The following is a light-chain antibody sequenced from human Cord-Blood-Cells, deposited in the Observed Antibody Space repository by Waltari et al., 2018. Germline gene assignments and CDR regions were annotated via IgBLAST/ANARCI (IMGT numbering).Light chain of an antibody. J-gene: IGKJ4*01. CDR1: QSISSY. CDR3: QQSYSTPPKLT. Sequence: IQITQSPSSLSAPLGDRVTIPCRASQSISSYLNWYQQKPGKAPKLLSYAAASLQSGFPSSFSGSGSGTDFTLTISSLQPEDFATYYCQQSYSTPPKLTFGGGTKVEIK. CDR2: AAA. V-gene: IGKV1-39*01.